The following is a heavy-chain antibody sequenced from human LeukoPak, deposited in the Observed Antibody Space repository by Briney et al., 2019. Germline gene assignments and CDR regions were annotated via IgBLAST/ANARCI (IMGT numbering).Heavy chain of an antibody. J-gene: IGHJ4*02. D-gene: IGHD3-10*01. Sequence: GGSLSLSCAASGFTFSSYAMSWVRQAPGKGLEWVSSITDSGGGTFYADSVKGRFTISRDNSKNTLFLQLNSLRAEDTAVYYCAKRGAGYYFDYWGQGTLVTVSS. CDR2: ITDSGGGT. CDR3: AKRGAGYYFDY. CDR1: GFTFSSYA. V-gene: IGHV3-23*01.